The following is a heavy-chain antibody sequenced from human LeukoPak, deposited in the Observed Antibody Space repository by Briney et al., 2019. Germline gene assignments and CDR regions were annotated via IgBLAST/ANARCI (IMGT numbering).Heavy chain of an antibody. CDR2: IGSAGDT. CDR1: GFTFSRYD. V-gene: IGHV3-13*01. CDR3: ARGKGGNWNYAIFNY. J-gene: IGHJ4*02. Sequence: GGSLRLSCAASGFTFSRYDMHWVRQATGKGLEWVSAIGSAGDTYYPGSVKGRFTISRENAKNSLYLQMNSLRAGDTAVYFCARGKGGNWNYAIFNYWGQGTLVTVSS. D-gene: IGHD1-7*01.